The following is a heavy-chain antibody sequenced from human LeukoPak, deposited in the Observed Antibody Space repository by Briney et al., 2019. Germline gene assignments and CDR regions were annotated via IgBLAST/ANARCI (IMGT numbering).Heavy chain of an antibody. CDR3: ARVYYDSSGCFDY. V-gene: IGHV1-2*02. CDR2: INPNSGGT. CDR1: GYTFTGYY. D-gene: IGHD3-22*01. Sequence: GASVKVSCKASGYTFTGYYMHWVRQAPGQGLEWMGWINPNSGGTNYAQKFQGRVTMTRDTSISTAYMELSRLRSDDTAVYYCARVYYDSSGCFDYWGQGTLVTVSS. J-gene: IGHJ4*02.